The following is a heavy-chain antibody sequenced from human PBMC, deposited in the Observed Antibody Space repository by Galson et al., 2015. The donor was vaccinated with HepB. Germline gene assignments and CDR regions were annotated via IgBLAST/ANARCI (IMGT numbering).Heavy chain of an antibody. V-gene: IGHV3-7*03. CDR2: IKEDGNEK. CDR1: GFTFRSYW. Sequence: SLRLSCAASGFTFRSYWMSWVRQAPGKGLEWVASIKEDGNEKYYMESVKGRFTISRDNAQNSLYLQMNSLRAEDTAVFYCVRENYDYVWGIPQYFDYWGQGTLVTVSS. D-gene: IGHD3-16*01. J-gene: IGHJ4*02. CDR3: VRENYDYVWGIPQYFDY.